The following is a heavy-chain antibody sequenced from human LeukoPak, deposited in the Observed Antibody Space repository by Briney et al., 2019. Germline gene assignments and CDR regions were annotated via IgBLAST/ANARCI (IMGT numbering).Heavy chain of an antibody. J-gene: IGHJ4*02. D-gene: IGHD2-15*01. CDR1: GFTFSTYG. Sequence: GGSLRLSCVASGFTFSTYGMSWVRQAPGKGLEWVSAISGSGGSTYYADSVKGRFTISRDNSKNTLYLQMNSLRAEDTAVYYCAKAPVTSCRGAFCYPFDYWGQGTLVTVSS. CDR2: ISGSGGST. CDR3: AKAPVTSCRGAFCYPFDY. V-gene: IGHV3-23*01.